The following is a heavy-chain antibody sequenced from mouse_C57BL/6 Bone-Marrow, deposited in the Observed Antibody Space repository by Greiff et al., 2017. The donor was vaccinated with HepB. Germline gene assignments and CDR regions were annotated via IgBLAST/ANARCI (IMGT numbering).Heavy chain of an antibody. Sequence: QVQLQQPGAELVKPGASVKLSCKASGYTFTSYWMQWVKQRPGQGLEWIGEIDPSDSYTNYNQKFQGKATLTVDTSSSTAYMQLSSLTSEDSAVYYCARSSYKGFAYWGQGTLVTVSA. J-gene: IGHJ3*01. V-gene: IGHV1-50*01. CDR1: GYTFTSYW. CDR3: ARSSYKGFAY. D-gene: IGHD1-3*01. CDR2: IDPSDSYT.